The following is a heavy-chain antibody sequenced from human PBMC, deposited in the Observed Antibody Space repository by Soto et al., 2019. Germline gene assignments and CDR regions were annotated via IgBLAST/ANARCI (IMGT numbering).Heavy chain of an antibody. V-gene: IGHV4-30-4*01. CDR1: GGSISSGDYY. CDR2: IYYSGST. D-gene: IGHD2-15*01. J-gene: IGHJ4*02. Sequence: QVQLQESGPGLVKPSQTLSLTCTVSGGSISSGDYYWSWIRQPPGKGLEWIGYIYYSGSTYYNPSLKSRVTISVDTSKNQFSLKLSSVTAADTAVYYCARDAFGYCSGGSCYHKDYWGQGTLVTVS. CDR3: ARDAFGYCSGGSCYHKDY.